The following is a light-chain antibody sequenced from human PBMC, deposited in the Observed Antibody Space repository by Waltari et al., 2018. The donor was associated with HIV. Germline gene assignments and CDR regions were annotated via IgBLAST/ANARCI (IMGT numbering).Light chain of an antibody. Sequence: QSVLTQPPSVSGTPGQRVSIDCSGSNSNIGKMTVNWFQQLPGTPPKVIIFNTSERPSGVPDRFSGSRSGTTASLVISVLQSEDEAEYDCAVWDDDLNTCLFGGGTKLTVL. V-gene: IGLV1-44*01. CDR2: NTS. CDR3: AVWDDDLNTCL. CDR1: NSNIGKMT. J-gene: IGLJ3*02.